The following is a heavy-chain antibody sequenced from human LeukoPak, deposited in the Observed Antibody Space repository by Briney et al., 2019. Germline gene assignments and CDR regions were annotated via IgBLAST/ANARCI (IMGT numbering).Heavy chain of an antibody. D-gene: IGHD5-12*01. Sequence: GGSLRLSCAASGFTFSSYSMHWVRQAPGQGLEWMGWINPNSGGTNYAQKFQGRVTMTRDTSISTAYMELSRLRSDDTAVYYCARAYSGTPSRSPFDYWGQGTLVTVSS. CDR1: GFTFSSYS. V-gene: IGHV1-2*02. CDR3: ARAYSGTPSRSPFDY. J-gene: IGHJ4*02. CDR2: INPNSGGT.